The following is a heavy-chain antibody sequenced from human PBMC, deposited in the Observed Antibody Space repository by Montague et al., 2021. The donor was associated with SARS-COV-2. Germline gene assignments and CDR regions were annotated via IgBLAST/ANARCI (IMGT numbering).Heavy chain of an antibody. CDR2: IHYSGRT. CDR3: ARRIVTYYWYFDL. Sequence: SETLSLTCTVSNASLDNYYWSWVRQSPGKGLEYIGYIHYSGRTNYNPSLRSRVTISIDTSKNQFSLKLMSVTAAETAIYFCARRIVTYYWYFDLWGRGTLVTVSS. D-gene: IGHD2-15*01. V-gene: IGHV4-59*01. J-gene: IGHJ2*01. CDR1: NASLDNYY.